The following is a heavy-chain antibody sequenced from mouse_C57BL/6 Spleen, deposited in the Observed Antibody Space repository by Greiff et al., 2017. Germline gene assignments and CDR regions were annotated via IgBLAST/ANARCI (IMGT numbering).Heavy chain of an antibody. CDR3: TPYYGGFAY. Sequence: LVESGAELVRPGASVTLSCKASGYTFTDYDMHWVKQTPVHGLEWIGAIDPETGGTAYNQKFKGKAILTADKSSSTAYMELRSLTSEDSAVYYCTPYYGGFAYWGQGTLVTVSA. D-gene: IGHD1-1*01. V-gene: IGHV1-15*01. CDR1: GYTFTDYD. J-gene: IGHJ3*01. CDR2: IDPETGGT.